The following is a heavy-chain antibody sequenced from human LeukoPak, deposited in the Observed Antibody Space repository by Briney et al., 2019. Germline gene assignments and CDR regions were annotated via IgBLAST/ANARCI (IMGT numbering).Heavy chain of an antibody. V-gene: IGHV3-53*01. CDR2: IYSGGST. Sequence: PGGSLRLSCAASGFTVSSNYMCWVRQARGKGLEWVSFIYSGGSTYYADSVKGRFTISRDNSKNTLYLQMNSLRAEDTAVYYCARSPPITTLYYYCYVGMDVWGQGTTVTVSS. CDR1: GFTVSSNY. CDR3: ARSPPITTLYYYCYVGMDV. J-gene: IGHJ6*02. D-gene: IGHD4-4*01.